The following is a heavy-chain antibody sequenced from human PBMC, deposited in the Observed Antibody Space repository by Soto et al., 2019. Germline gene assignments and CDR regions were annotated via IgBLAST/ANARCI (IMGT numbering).Heavy chain of an antibody. CDR2: ISSSSSYT. CDR3: ARDIWFGELSIPYDAFDI. V-gene: IGHV3-11*05. CDR1: GFTFSDYY. Sequence: GGSLRLSCAASGFTFSDYYMSWIRQAPGKGLEWVSYISSSSSYTNYADSVKGRFTISRDNAKNSLYLQMNSLRAEDTAVYYCARDIWFGELSIPYDAFDIWGQGTMVTVSS. D-gene: IGHD3-10*01. J-gene: IGHJ3*02.